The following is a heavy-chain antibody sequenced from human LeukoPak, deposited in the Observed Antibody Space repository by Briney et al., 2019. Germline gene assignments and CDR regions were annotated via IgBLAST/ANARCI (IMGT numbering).Heavy chain of an antibody. J-gene: IGHJ5*02. Sequence: GESLKISCKGSGYSFSTYWIGWVRQMPGKGLEWMGIIYPDDSETRYSPSFQGQATISADKSISTAYLQWSSLKASDTAMYYCARHLAEGLSLYWFDPWGQGTLVTVSS. CDR2: IYPDDSET. CDR3: ARHLAEGLSLYWFDP. V-gene: IGHV5-51*01. D-gene: IGHD3-3*01. CDR1: GYSFSTYW.